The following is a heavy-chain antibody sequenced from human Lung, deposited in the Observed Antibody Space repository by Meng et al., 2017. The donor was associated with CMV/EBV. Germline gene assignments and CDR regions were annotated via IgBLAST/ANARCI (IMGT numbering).Heavy chain of an antibody. D-gene: IGHD3-16*01. CDR3: ARESVFWGAAPLVPRNGLDV. V-gene: IGHV3-11*01. CDR1: GFTFSDYF. CDR2: ISSSGTTI. Sequence: SCAASGFTFSDYFMSWIRQAPGRGLEWVSYISSSGTTISYVDSVKGRFTISRDNANSSLFLQMNSLRVEDTAVYYCARESVFWGAAPLVPRNGLDVWXQGTXVTVSS. J-gene: IGHJ6*02.